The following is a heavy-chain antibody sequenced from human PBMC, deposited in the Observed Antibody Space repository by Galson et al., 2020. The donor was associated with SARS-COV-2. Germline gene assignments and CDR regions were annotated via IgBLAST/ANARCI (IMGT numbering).Heavy chain of an antibody. CDR3: ARDLPPRGFLWFGELPYPGCFDS. Sequence: TGGSLRLSCAASGFTFSSYAMHWVRQAPGKGLEWVAVISYDGSNKYYADSVKGRFTISRDNSKNTLYLQMNSLRAEDTAVYYCARDLPPRGFLWFGELPYPGCFDSWGQGTLVTVSS. D-gene: IGHD3-10*01. CDR1: GFTFSSYA. V-gene: IGHV3-30-3*01. CDR2: ISYDGSNK. J-gene: IGHJ4*02.